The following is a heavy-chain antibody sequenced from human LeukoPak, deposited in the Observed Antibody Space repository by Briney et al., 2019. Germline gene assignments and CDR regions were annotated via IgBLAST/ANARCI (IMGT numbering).Heavy chain of an antibody. Sequence: PGGSLRLSCAASGFTFSSYAMSWVRQAPGKGLEWVSAISGSGGSTYYADSVKGRFTISRDNSKNTPYLQMNSLRAEDTAVYYCAKEWVDIVVVVAATRGPFDYWGQGTLATVSS. V-gene: IGHV3-23*01. CDR3: AKEWVDIVVVVAATRGPFDY. J-gene: IGHJ4*02. CDR2: ISGSGGST. D-gene: IGHD2-15*01. CDR1: GFTFSSYA.